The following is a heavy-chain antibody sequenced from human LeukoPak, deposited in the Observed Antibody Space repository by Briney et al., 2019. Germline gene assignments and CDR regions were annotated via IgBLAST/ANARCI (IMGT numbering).Heavy chain of an antibody. D-gene: IGHD3-10*01. Sequence: ASVKVSCEASGYTFTGYYMHWVRQAPGQGLEWMGWISTYNGNTYHAQKLQGRVTMTTDTSTTTAYMELRSLRSDDTAVYYCARGPFGTDAFDIWGQGTMVTVSS. J-gene: IGHJ3*02. CDR2: ISTYNGNT. V-gene: IGHV1-18*04. CDR1: GYTFTGYY. CDR3: ARGPFGTDAFDI.